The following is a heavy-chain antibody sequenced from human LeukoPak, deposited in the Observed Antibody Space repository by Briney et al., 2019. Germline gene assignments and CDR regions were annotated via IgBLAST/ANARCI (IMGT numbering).Heavy chain of an antibody. CDR2: ISSSSSYI. D-gene: IGHD5-18*01. V-gene: IGHV3-21*01. Sequence: GGSLRLSCAASGFTFSTYAMSWVRQAPGKGLEWVSSISSSSSYIYYADSVKGRFTISRDNAKNSLYLQMNSLRAEDTAVYYCARDTAMVWGPFDYWGQGTLVTVSS. CDR3: ARDTAMVWGPFDY. J-gene: IGHJ4*02. CDR1: GFTFSTYA.